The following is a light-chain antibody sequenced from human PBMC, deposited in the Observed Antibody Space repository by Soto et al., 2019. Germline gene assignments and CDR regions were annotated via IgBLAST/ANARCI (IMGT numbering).Light chain of an antibody. CDR2: DAS. Sequence: EIVLTQSPATLSLSPGERATLSCRASQSVSSYLAWYQQKPGQAPRLLIYDASNRATGIPARFSVSGSGTDFTLTISSLEPEDFAVYYCKQRSNWPPTFGQGTRLEIK. J-gene: IGKJ5*01. CDR3: KQRSNWPPT. CDR1: QSVSSY. V-gene: IGKV3-11*01.